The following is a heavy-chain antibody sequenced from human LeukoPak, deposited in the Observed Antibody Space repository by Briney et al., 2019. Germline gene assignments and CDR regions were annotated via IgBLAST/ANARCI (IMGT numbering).Heavy chain of an antibody. CDR1: GGTFSSYA. D-gene: IGHD3-9*01. CDR3: ASPGAILTGHLLADEAFDI. CDR2: IIPILGIA. Sequence: SVKVSCKASGGTFSSYAISWVRQAPGQGLEWMGRIIPILGIANYAQKFQGRVTITADKSTSTAYMELSSLRSEDTAVYYCASPGAILTGHLLADEAFDIWGQGTMVTVSS. J-gene: IGHJ3*02. V-gene: IGHV1-69*04.